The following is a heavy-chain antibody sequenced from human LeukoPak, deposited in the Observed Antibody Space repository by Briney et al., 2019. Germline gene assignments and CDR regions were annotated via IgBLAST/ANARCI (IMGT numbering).Heavy chain of an antibody. D-gene: IGHD2-15*01. J-gene: IGHJ3*02. Sequence: SETLSLTCSVSGGSISSYYWSWIRQPAGKGLEWIGRIYTSGSTNYNPSLKSRVTMSVDTSKNQFSLKLSSVTAADTAVYYCARVFKVAATLAFDIWGQGTMVTVSS. CDR2: IYTSGST. CDR3: ARVFKVAATLAFDI. CDR1: GGSISSYY. V-gene: IGHV4-4*07.